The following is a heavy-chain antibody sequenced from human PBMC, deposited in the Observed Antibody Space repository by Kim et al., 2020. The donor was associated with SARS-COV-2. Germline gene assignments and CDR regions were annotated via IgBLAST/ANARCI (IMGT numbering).Heavy chain of an antibody. D-gene: IGHD5-18*01. J-gene: IGHJ4*02. V-gene: IGHV5-10-1*01. CDR3: ARHKGIQLWSNSFDY. CDR2: IDPSDSYT. Sequence: GESLKISCKGSGYSFTSYWISWVRQMPGKGLEWMGRIDPSDSYTNYSPSFQGHVTISADKSISTAYLQWSSLKASDTAMYYCARHKGIQLWSNSFDYWGQGTLVTVSS. CDR1: GYSFTSYW.